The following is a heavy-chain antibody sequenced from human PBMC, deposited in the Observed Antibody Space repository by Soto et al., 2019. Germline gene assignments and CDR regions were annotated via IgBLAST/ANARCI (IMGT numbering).Heavy chain of an antibody. CDR2: IYYSGST. CDR3: ARRHYYDSSGYYNDDAFDI. CDR1: GGSISSYY. J-gene: IGHJ3*02. D-gene: IGHD3-22*01. Sequence: SETLSLTCTVSGGSISSYYWSWIRQPPGKGLEWIGYIYYSGSTNYNPSLKSRVTISVDTSKNQFSLKLSSVTAADTAVYYCARRHYYDSSGYYNDDAFDIWGQGTMVTVSS. V-gene: IGHV4-59*08.